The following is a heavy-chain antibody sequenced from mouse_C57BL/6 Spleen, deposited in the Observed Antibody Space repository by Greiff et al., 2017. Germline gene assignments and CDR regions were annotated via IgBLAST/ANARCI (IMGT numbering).Heavy chain of an antibody. Sequence: EVHLVESGGGLVKPGGSLKLSCAASGFTFSDYGMHWVRQAPEKGLEWVAYISSGSSTIYYADTVKGRFTISRDNAKNTLFLQMTSLRSEETAMYYCARSYYYGSSPYAMDYWGQGTSVTVSS. CDR2: ISSGSSTI. CDR1: GFTFSDYG. V-gene: IGHV5-17*01. D-gene: IGHD1-1*01. CDR3: ARSYYYGSSPYAMDY. J-gene: IGHJ4*01.